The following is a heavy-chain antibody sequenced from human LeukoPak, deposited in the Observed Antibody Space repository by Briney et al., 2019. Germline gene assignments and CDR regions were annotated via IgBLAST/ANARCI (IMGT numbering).Heavy chain of an antibody. CDR3: ARDLRAVAGSFDY. CDR2: IYTSGST. V-gene: IGHV4-4*07. J-gene: IGHJ4*02. D-gene: IGHD6-19*01. Sequence: SETLSLTCTVSGGSVSSYCWSCVRQPAGKGLEWIGRIYTSGSTNYSPSLKSRVTMSVDTSKNQFSMKLSSVTAADTAVYYCARDLRAVAGSFDYWGQGTLVTVSS. CDR1: GGSVSSYC.